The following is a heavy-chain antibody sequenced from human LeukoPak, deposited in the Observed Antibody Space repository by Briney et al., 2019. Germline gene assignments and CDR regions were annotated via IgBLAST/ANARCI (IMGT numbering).Heavy chain of an antibody. CDR1: GFTFSSYG. J-gene: IGHJ5*02. V-gene: IGHV3-30*02. CDR3: AKDLGDWFDP. D-gene: IGHD3-16*01. Sequence: GGSLRLSCAASGFTFSSYGMHWVRQAPGKGLEWVAFIRYDGSNKYYADSVKGRFTISRDSSKNTLYLQMNSLRAEDTAVYYCAKDLGDWFDPWGQGTLVTVSS. CDR2: IRYDGSNK.